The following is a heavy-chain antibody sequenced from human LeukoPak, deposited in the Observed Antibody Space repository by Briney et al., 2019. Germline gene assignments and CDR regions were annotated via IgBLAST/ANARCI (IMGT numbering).Heavy chain of an antibody. CDR2: IYHSGST. V-gene: IGHV4-38-2*02. CDR1: GYSISSGYY. Sequence: SETLSLTCTVSGYSISSGYYWGWIRQPPGKGLEWIGSIYHSGSTYYNPSLKSRVTISVDTSKNQFSLKLSSVTAADTAVYYCARDIPATPKYYYYYMDVWGKGTTVTVSS. J-gene: IGHJ6*03. CDR3: ARDIPATPKYYYYYMDV. D-gene: IGHD1-26*01.